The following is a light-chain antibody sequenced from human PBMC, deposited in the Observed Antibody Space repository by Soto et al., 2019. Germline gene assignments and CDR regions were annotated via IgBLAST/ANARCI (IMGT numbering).Light chain of an antibody. J-gene: IGKJ5*01. CDR3: QKYNSATIT. CDR2: AAS. CDR1: QSISSY. Sequence: DIQMTQSPSCMSIFVAHRVTLTCGASQSISSYLNWYQQKPGKAPKLLIYAASTLQSGVPSRFSGSGSGTDFTLTISSLQPEDVATYYCQKYNSATITSGQGTKVDIK. V-gene: IGKV1-27*01.